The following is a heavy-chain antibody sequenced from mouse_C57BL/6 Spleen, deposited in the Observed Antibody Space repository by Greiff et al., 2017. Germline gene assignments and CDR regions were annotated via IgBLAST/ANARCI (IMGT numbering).Heavy chain of an antibody. CDR2: IDPETGGT. CDR3: TRAVITTVGAY. V-gene: IGHV1-15*01. CDR1: GYTFTDYE. J-gene: IGHJ2*01. Sequence: QVQLKQSGAELVRPGASVTLSCKASGYTFTDYEMHWVKQTPVHGLEWIGAIDPETGGTAYNQKFKGKAILTADKSSSTAYMELRSLTSEYSAVYYCTRAVITTVGAYWGQGTTLTVSS. D-gene: IGHD1-1*01.